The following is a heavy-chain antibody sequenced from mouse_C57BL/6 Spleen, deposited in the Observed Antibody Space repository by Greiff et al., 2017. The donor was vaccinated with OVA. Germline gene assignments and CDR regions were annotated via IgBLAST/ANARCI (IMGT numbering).Heavy chain of an antibody. CDR1: GYTFTDYY. J-gene: IGHJ2*01. Sequence: EVQLQQSGPELVKPGASVKISCKASGYTFTDYYMNWVKQSHGKSLEWIGDINPNNGGTSYNQKFKGKATLTVDKSSSTAYMELRSLTSEDSAVYYCAKGGITRYFDYWGKGTTLTVSS. CDR3: AKGGITRYFDY. V-gene: IGHV1-26*01. D-gene: IGHD2-4*01. CDR2: INPNNGGT.